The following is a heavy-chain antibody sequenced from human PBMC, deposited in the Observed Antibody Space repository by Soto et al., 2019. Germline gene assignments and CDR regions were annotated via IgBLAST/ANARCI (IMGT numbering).Heavy chain of an antibody. CDR2: INVANVDT. CDR1: GYTFTNYA. Sequence: QVQLVQSGAEVKKPGASVKVSCKASGYTFTNYAIHWVRQAPGQRLEWMGWINVANVDTKYSQNFQGRVTLTRDTSASTAYMELSSLTSEDTAVYYCARDPPVTTMIRGVITPFYYYDMDVWGQGTTVTVSS. D-gene: IGHD3-10*01. J-gene: IGHJ6*02. CDR3: ARDPPVTTMIRGVITPFYYYDMDV. V-gene: IGHV1-3*01.